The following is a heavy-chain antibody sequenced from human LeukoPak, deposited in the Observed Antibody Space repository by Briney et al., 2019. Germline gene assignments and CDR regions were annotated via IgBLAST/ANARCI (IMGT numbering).Heavy chain of an antibody. CDR1: GGSFSGYY. Sequence: SETLSLTCAVYGGSFSGYYWSWIRQPPGKGLEWIGEINHSGSTNYNPSLKSRVTISVDTSKNQFSLKLSSVTAAGTAVYYCAREGYSSSWDYYYYYMDVWGKGTTVTVSS. CDR3: AREGYSSSWDYYYYYMDV. V-gene: IGHV4-34*01. CDR2: INHSGST. D-gene: IGHD6-13*01. J-gene: IGHJ6*03.